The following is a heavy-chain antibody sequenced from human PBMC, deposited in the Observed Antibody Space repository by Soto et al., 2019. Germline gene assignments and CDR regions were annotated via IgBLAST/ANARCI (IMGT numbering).Heavy chain of an antibody. V-gene: IGHV3-23*01. CDR1: EFTFKDYA. CDR2: LYGSGGGV. J-gene: IGHJ4*02. D-gene: IGHD3-9*01. Sequence: PGWYPRLSCASSEFTFKDYAIIWIRQVPGKGLQWVSGLYGSGGGVHYADSVKGRFSISRDNSAYSAYLQMNNLRVEDTAVYYCGREAVPFDGICLLQDWGQGALVTVFS. CDR3: GREAVPFDGICLLQD.